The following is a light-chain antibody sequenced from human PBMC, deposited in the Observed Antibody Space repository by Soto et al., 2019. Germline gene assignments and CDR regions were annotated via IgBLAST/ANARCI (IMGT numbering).Light chain of an antibody. V-gene: IGKV1-5*01. Sequence: DIQGTQSPSTLSASVGDRVTITCRASQSISSWLAWYQQKPGKAPKLLIYDASSLESGVPSRFSGSGSGTEFTLTISSLQPDDFATYYCQQYTTWTFGQGTKV. J-gene: IGKJ1*01. CDR2: DAS. CDR1: QSISSW. CDR3: QQYTTWT.